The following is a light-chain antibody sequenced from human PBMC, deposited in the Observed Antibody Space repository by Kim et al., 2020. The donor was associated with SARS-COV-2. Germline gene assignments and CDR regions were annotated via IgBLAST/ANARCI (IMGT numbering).Light chain of an antibody. J-gene: IGLJ2*01. CDR3: CSYADSSTLV. CDR1: SSDVGSYNL. CDR2: EAT. Sequence: QSITISCTGTSSDVGSYNLVSWYQQEPGKAPKLMVYEATKRPSGVSNRFSGSKSSNTASLTISGLQAGDEADYYCCSYADSSTLVFGGGTKVTVL. V-gene: IGLV2-23*01.